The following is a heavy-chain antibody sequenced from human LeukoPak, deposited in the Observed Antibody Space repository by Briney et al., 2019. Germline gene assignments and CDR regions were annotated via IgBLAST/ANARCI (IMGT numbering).Heavy chain of an antibody. CDR2: ISSSSSYI. V-gene: IGHV3-21*01. J-gene: IGHJ4*02. CDR1: GFTFSSYS. CDR3: ARDRLYYYAFDY. D-gene: IGHD3-10*01. Sequence: GGSLRPSCAASGFTFSSYSMNWVRQAPGKGLEWVSSISSSSSYIYYADSVKGRFTISRDNAKNSLYLQMNSLRAEDTAVYYCARDRLYYYAFDYWGQGTLVTVSS.